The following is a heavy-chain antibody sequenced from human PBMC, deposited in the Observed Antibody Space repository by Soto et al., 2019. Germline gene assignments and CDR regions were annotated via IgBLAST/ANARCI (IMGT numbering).Heavy chain of an antibody. CDR3: ARDYSSGGPELFDI. CDR1: GGSVSSNSAA. J-gene: IGHJ3*02. CDR2: TYYRSKWYN. V-gene: IGHV6-1*01. Sequence: SQTLSRTCARSGGSVSSNSAAWNWIRQSPSRGLEWLGRTYYRSKWYNDYAVSVKSRITINPDTSKNQFSLQLNSVTPEDTAVYYFARDYSSGGPELFDISGQRTMVTVSS. D-gene: IGHD2-21*01.